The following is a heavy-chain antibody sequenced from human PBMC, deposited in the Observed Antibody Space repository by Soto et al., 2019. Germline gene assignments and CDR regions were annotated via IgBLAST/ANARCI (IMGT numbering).Heavy chain of an antibody. J-gene: IGHJ6*02. CDR3: ARDKDIVVVPAFYYYYGMDV. CDR1: A. D-gene: IGHD2-2*01. V-gene: IGHV3-30*16. Sequence: AWNLIRQSPSRGLEWVAVISYDGSNKYYADSVKGRFTISRDNSKNTLYLQMNSLRAEDTAVYYCARDKDIVVVPAFYYYYGMDVWGQGTTVTVSS. CDR2: ISYDGSNK.